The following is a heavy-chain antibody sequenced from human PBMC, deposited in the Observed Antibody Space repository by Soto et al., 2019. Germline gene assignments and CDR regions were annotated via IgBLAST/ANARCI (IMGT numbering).Heavy chain of an antibody. D-gene: IGHD5-18*01. CDR1: GDSVSSENFY. V-gene: IGHV4-61*01. CDR2: IYSSGRT. Sequence: KPSETLSLTCTVSGDSVSSENFYWTWIRQSPGKGLEWIGYIYSSGRTNYNPSLKSRVTISVDTSMNQFSLKLTSVTAADTAVYYCARDIRGYSRAFDCWGQGTLVTVSS. J-gene: IGHJ4*02. CDR3: ARDIRGYSRAFDC.